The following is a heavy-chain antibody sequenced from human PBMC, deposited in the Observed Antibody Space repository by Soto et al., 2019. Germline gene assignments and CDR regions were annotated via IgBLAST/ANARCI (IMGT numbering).Heavy chain of an antibody. CDR2: ITPIFGTT. D-gene: IGHD3-10*01. CDR3: ARALGIRVVLGDYDMDV. CDR1: GGRFTSYS. Sequence: QVQLVQSGAEVKKPGSSVKVSCQASGGRFTSYSINWVRQAPGQGLEWMGGITPIFGTTDYAQKLQDGVTIPADEATNPASLALHTLTSEDTGVYYCARALGIRVVLGDYDMDVWGQGTTVIVSS. J-gene: IGHJ6*02. V-gene: IGHV1-69*01.